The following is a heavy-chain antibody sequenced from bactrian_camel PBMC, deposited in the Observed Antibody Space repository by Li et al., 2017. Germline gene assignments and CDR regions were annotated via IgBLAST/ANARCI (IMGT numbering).Heavy chain of an antibody. D-gene: IGHD1*01. V-gene: IGHV3S54*01. CDR1: GYLYAQYC. Sequence: VQLVESGGGSVQAGGSLRLSCAVSGYLYAQYCMGWFRQSPGNQREGIAAVYTGGGDEHYAASVKGRFTTSHSSDKKNLYLQMNDVKPEDSGTYFCAAGAGRTLYCRGDFNQLYGIDYWGKGTQVTVS. CDR2: VYTGGGDE. J-gene: IGHJ7*01.